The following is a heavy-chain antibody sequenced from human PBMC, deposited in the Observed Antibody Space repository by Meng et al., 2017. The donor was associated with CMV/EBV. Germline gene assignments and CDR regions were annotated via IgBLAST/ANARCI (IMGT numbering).Heavy chain of an antibody. Sequence: GESLKISCKGSGYSFTNFWISWVGQMPGKGLEWMGTIDPSDSYTNYSPSFQGHVTISADKSISTAYLQWSSLKASDTAMYYCAVGWYFDFDYWGQGTLVTVSS. J-gene: IGHJ4*02. CDR2: IDPSDSYT. CDR1: GYSFTNFW. V-gene: IGHV5-10-1*01. D-gene: IGHD1-14*01. CDR3: AVGWYFDFDY.